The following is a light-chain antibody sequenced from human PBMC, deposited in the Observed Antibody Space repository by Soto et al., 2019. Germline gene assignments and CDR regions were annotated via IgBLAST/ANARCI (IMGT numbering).Light chain of an antibody. CDR3: QQYNKWPLT. J-gene: IGKJ1*01. CDR2: GAS. CDR1: QSVSGN. V-gene: IGKV3D-15*01. Sequence: ILMTQSPATLSVSPGERATLSCRASQSVSGNLAWYQQKPGQAPRLLIYGASSRATDIPARFSGSGSETEFTLTISSLQSEDFTVYYCQQYNKWPLTFGQGTKVDIK.